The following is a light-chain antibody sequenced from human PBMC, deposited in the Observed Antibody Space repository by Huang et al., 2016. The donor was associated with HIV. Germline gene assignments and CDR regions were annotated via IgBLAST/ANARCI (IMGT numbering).Light chain of an antibody. J-gene: IGKJ1*01. CDR3: QQHNNWPWT. CDR1: QSVSSD. CDR2: GAS. Sequence: EKVMTQSPATLSVSPGERATLSCRASQSVSSDLAWYQQRPDQSPRLLIYGASTRPTGIPARFSGSGSGTEFTLTISSLQSEDFAIYYCQQHNNWPWTFGQGTKVEMK. V-gene: IGKV3-15*01.